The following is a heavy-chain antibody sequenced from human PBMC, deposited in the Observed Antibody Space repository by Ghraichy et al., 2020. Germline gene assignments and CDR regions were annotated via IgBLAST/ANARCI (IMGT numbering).Heavy chain of an antibody. CDR3: AKLQSGGYCSSTSYYYYYGMDV. V-gene: IGHV3-23*01. CDR2: ISGSGGST. D-gene: IGHD2-2*01. J-gene: IGHJ6*02. Sequence: GGSLRLSCAASGFTFSSYAMSWVRQAPGKGLEWVSAISGSGGSTYYADSVKGRFTISRDNSKNTLYLQMNSLRAEDTAVYYCAKLQSGGYCSSTSYYYYYGMDVWGQGTTVTVSS. CDR1: GFTFSSYA.